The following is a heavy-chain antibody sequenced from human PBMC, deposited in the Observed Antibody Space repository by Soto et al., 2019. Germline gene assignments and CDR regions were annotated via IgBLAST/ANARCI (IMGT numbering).Heavy chain of an antibody. CDR2: VASKPEGYTT. D-gene: IGHD1-26*01. CDR3: NKYSGTLSAPAA. V-gene: IGHV3-73*01. J-gene: IGHJ5*02. Sequence: ARGSLRLSCGASGYTLSDTAIHWVRQAPGKGLEWVGRVASKPEGYTTTYGASVKGRFTISRDESQNTAYLQMNSLKTEDTAVYYCNKYSGTLSAPAALGPGTLVTVS. CDR1: GYTLSDTA.